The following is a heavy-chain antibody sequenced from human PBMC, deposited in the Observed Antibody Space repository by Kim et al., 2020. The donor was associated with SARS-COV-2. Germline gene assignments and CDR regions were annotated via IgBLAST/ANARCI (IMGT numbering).Heavy chain of an antibody. D-gene: IGHD3-22*01. V-gene: IGHV3-30*02. J-gene: IGHJ6*02. Sequence: VKGRFTISRDNSKNTLYLQMNSLRAEDTAVYYCAKGIPSNYYLYYYGMDVWGQGTTVTVSS. CDR3: AKGIPSNYYLYYYGMDV.